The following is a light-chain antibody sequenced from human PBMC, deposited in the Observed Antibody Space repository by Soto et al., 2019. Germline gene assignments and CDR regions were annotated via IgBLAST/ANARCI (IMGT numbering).Light chain of an antibody. CDR1: QGISSY. V-gene: IGKV1-8*01. CDR2: AAS. Sequence: IRMTQSPSSFSASTGDRVTITCRASQGISSYLAWYQQKPGKAPKLLIYAASTLQSGVPSRFSGSGSGTDFTLTINCLQSEDFATYYCQQYYSYPRAFGPGTKVDIK. CDR3: QQYYSYPRA. J-gene: IGKJ3*01.